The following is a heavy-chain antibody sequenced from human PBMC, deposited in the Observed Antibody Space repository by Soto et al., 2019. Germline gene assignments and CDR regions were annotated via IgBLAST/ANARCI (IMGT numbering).Heavy chain of an antibody. CDR3: ARAGATYYDFWSGFSPIDY. D-gene: IGHD3-3*01. V-gene: IGHV4-59*01. CDR1: GGSISTYY. CDR2: IFYSDNT. Sequence: SETLSLTCTVSGGSISTYYWIWVRQSPGKGLEWLGYIFYSDNTNYNPSLESRLSISVDTSKNQISLTLNSVTAADTAVYYCARAGATYYDFWSGFSPIDYWGPGTLVTVSS. J-gene: IGHJ4*02.